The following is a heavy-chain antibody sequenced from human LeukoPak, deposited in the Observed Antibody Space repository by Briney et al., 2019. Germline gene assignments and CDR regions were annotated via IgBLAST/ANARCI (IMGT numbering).Heavy chain of an antibody. CDR2: IITILGIA. D-gene: IGHD2-2*02. V-gene: IGHV1-69*02. CDR3: ARRGCSSTSCYTDAFDI. Sequence: SVKVSSTASGGTFSIYTISSVRHAPGQGREWMGRIITILGIANYAQKFQGRVTITADKSTSTAYMELSSLRSEDTAVYYCARRGCSSTSCYTDAFDIWGQGTMVTVSS. J-gene: IGHJ3*02. CDR1: GGTFSIYT.